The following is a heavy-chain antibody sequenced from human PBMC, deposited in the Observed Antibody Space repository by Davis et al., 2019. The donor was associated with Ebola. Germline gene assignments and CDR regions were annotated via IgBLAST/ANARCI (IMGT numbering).Heavy chain of an antibody. J-gene: IGHJ5*02. D-gene: IGHD2-2*01. Sequence: MPSETLSLTCTVSGGSVSSGSYWSWIRQPPGKGLEWIGEVSHTGNTNYNPSLKSRVTISVDTSRNQFYLKLSSVTAADTAVYYCRFCTTTSCHPNWFDPWGQGTLVTVSS. CDR2: VSHTGNT. CDR3: RFCTTTSCHPNWFDP. V-gene: IGHV4-34*01. CDR1: GGSVSSGSY.